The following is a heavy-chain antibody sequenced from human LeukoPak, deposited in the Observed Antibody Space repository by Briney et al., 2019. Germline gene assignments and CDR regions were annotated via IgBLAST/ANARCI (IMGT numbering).Heavy chain of an antibody. CDR1: APSVDDLY. Sequence: SESLSLTCTLYAPSVDDLYWGCVRPSPGGGRGWIGYIYFIGTTTFNTCLRSGVTLSADTSKNQFSLKICACTSAEPAVYSVARVVSQYGNYAWIVNWFDPWGQGTLVTVSS. D-gene: IGHD4-11*01. CDR2: IYFIGTT. J-gene: IGHJ5*02. CDR3: ARVVSQYGNYAWIVNWFDP. V-gene: IGHV4-59*08.